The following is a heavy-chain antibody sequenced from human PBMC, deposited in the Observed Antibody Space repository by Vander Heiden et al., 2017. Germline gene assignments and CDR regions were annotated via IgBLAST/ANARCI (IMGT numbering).Heavy chain of an antibody. CDR3: ARDPLYSSSWFDY. Sequence: EVQLVESGGGLVKPGGSLRLSCAASGFTFSSYSMNWVRQAPGKGLGWVSSISSSSSYIYYADSVKGRFTISRDNAKNSLYLQMNSLRAEDTAVYYCARDPLYSSSWFDYWGQGTLVTVSS. CDR2: ISSSSSYI. D-gene: IGHD6-13*01. V-gene: IGHV3-21*01. J-gene: IGHJ4*02. CDR1: GFTFSSYS.